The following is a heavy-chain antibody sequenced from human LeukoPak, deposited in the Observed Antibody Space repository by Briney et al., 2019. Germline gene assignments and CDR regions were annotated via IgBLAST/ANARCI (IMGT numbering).Heavy chain of an antibody. J-gene: IGHJ6*04. CDR3: TRESTITMVRGVIGPRRNYYYYYGMDV. Sequence: GGSLRLSCTASGFTFGDYAMSWVRQAPGKGLEWVGFIRSKAYGGTTEYAASVKGRFTISRDDPKSIAYLQMNSLKTEDTAVYYCTRESTITMVRGVIGPRRNYYYYYGMDVWGKGTTVTVSS. CDR1: GFTFGDYA. D-gene: IGHD3-10*01. V-gene: IGHV3-49*04. CDR2: IRSKAYGGTT.